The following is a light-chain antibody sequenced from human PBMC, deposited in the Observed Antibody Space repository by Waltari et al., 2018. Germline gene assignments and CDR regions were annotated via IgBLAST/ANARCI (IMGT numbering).Light chain of an antibody. V-gene: IGKV1-12*01. CDR3: QQASSFPIT. Sequence: DIQMTQSPSSVSASVGDRVTITCRASQGISYWLAWYQQKPGRAPNLLIYAASSLQTGVPERFSGSGSGTEFTLTISSLQPEDFATYYCQQASSFPITFGPGTKVEIK. CDR1: QGISYW. CDR2: AAS. J-gene: IGKJ3*01.